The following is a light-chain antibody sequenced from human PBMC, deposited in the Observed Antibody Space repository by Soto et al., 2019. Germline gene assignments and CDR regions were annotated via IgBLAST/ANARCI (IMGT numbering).Light chain of an antibody. Sequence: QSALTQPASVSGSPGQSITISCTGTSSDVGGYNYVSWYQQHPGKAPKLMIYEVSNRPSGVSNRFSGSKSGNTASLTISGLQAEDEADYYCSSYTSSSIYFFGTGTKLTVL. CDR3: SSYTSSSIYF. V-gene: IGLV2-14*01. CDR2: EVS. J-gene: IGLJ1*01. CDR1: SSDVGGYNY.